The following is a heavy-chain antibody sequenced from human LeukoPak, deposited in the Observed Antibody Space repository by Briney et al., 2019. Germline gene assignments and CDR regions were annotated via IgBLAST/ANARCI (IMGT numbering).Heavy chain of an antibody. J-gene: IGHJ6*03. CDR2: IYYIGST. CDR3: ARGDCSSTICYSPMDV. CDR1: GGSISSSSYY. D-gene: IGHD2-2*01. V-gene: IGHV4-39*07. Sequence: SETLSLTCTVSGGSISSSSYYWGWIRQPPGKGLEWIGSIYYIGSTYYNPSPKSRVTISVDTSKNQFSLRLSSVTAADTAVYYCARGDCSSTICYSPMDVWGKGTTVTVSS.